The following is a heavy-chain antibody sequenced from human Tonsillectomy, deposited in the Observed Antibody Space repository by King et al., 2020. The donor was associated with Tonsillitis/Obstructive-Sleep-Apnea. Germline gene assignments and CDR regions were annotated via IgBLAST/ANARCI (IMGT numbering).Heavy chain of an antibody. J-gene: IGHJ5*02. CDR2: ISYDGSHK. V-gene: IGHV3-30*01. CDR3: ARDRGYCSGGSCYGEGWFDP. Sequence: VQLVESRGGVVQPGRSLRLSCAASGFTLRSYAMHWVRQAPGKGLEWVALISYDGSHKYYADSVKGRFTISRDNSKNTLYLQMNSLRAEDTAVYYCARDRGYCSGGSCYGEGWFDPWGQGTLVTVSS. CDR1: GFTLRSYA. D-gene: IGHD2-15*01.